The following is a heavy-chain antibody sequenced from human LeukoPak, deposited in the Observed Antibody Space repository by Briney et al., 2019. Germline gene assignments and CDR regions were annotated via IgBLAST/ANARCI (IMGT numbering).Heavy chain of an antibody. J-gene: IGHJ3*02. CDR2: INPNSGGT. CDR3: ARDRDGSGSYYPNDAFDI. D-gene: IGHD3-10*01. V-gene: IGHV1-2*04. CDR1: GYTFTGYY. Sequence: ASVKVSCKASGYTFTGYYMHWVRQAPGQGLEWMGWINPNSGGTNYAQKFQGWVTMTRDTSISTAYMELSRLRSDDTAVYYCARDRDGSGSYYPNDAFDIWGQGTMVTVSS.